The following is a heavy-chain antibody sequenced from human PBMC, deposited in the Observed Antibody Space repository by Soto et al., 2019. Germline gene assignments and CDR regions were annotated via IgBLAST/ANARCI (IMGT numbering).Heavy chain of an antibody. V-gene: IGHV3-9*01. J-gene: IGHJ3*02. CDR1: GFTFDDYA. CDR3: AKAPRYSSSSWGDAFDI. D-gene: IGHD6-6*01. CDR2: ISWNSGSI. Sequence: GGSLRLSCAASGFTFDDYAMHWVRQAPGKGLEWVSGISWNSGSIGYADSVKGRFTISRDNAKNSLYLQMNSLRAEDTALYYCAKAPRYSSSSWGDAFDIWGQGTMVTVSS.